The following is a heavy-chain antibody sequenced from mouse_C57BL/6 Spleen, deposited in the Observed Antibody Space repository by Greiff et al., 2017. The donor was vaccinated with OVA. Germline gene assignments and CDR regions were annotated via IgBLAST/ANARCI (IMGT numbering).Heavy chain of an antibody. V-gene: IGHV1-55*01. CDR2: IYPGSGST. D-gene: IGHD1-1*01. CDR3: ARDYYGSSYVAWFAY. Sequence: VQLQQPGAELVKPGASVKMSCKASGYTFTSYWITWVKQRPGQGLEWIGDIYPGSGSTNYNEKFKSKATLTVDTSSSTAYMQLSSLTSEDSAVYVCARDYYGSSYVAWFAYWGQGTLVTVSA. J-gene: IGHJ3*01. CDR1: GYTFTSYW.